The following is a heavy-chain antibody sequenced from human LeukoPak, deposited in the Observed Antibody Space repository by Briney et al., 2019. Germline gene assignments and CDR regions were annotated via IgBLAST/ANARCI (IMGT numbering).Heavy chain of an antibody. D-gene: IGHD2-15*01. CDR2: IHYSGST. V-gene: IGHV4-59*01. CDR1: GGSISSYY. CDR3: AREAPICSGGTCYDY. J-gene: IGHJ4*02. Sequence: TETLSLTCTVSGGSISSYYWSWIRQPPGKGLEWIGYIHYSGSTNYNPSLKSRVTISVDTSKSQFSLKLSSVTAADTAVYYCAREAPICSGGTCYDYWGQGTLVTVSS.